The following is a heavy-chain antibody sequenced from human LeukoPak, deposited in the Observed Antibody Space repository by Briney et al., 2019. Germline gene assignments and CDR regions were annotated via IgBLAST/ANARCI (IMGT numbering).Heavy chain of an antibody. J-gene: IGHJ4*02. Sequence: GGSLRLSCAASGFTFSSYAMSWVRQAPGKGLEWVSAISGSGGSTYYADSVKGRFTISRDNSKNTLYLQMNSLRAEDTAVYYCARDFRGYSYGYYFDYWGQGTLVTVSS. CDR3: ARDFRGYSYGYYFDY. V-gene: IGHV3-23*01. D-gene: IGHD5-18*01. CDR2: ISGSGGST. CDR1: GFTFSSYA.